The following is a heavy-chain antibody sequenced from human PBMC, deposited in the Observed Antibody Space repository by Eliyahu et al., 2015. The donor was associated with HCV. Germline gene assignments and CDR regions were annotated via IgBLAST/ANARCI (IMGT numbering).Heavy chain of an antibody. Sequence: QVQLQQWGAGLLKPSETLSLTCALYGGSFSGSYWPWVRQPPGKGLEWIGETTDTGITRYNPSLGSRFSMSIDTSNLQFSLKLSSVTAADTAVYYCARGASPRPGRRPWYYYSMDVWGLGTTVSVS. V-gene: IGHV4-34*01. CDR2: TTDTGIT. CDR3: ARGASPRPGRRPWYYYSMDV. J-gene: IGHJ6*02. CDR1: GGSFSGSY. D-gene: IGHD6-6*01.